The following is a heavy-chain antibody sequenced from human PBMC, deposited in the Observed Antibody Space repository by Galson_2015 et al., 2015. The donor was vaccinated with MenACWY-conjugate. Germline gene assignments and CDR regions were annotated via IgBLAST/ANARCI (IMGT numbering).Heavy chain of an antibody. CDR3: AKDVYMDV. CDR1: GSTYRQYA. CDR2: ISDSGAAT. V-gene: IGHV3-23*01. Sequence: SLRLSCAVSGSTYRQYAMSWVRQAPGTGLEWVAIISDSGAATHYIDSVKGRFTISRDNSKNTPYLQMSRLRAEDTALYYCAKDVYMDVWGKGTTVSVSS. J-gene: IGHJ6*03.